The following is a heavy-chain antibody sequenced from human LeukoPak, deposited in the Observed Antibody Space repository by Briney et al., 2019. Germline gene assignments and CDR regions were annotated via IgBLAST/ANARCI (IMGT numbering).Heavy chain of an antibody. Sequence: GGSLRLSCSASGFTFSSYWMHWVRQGPGKGLVWVSRLDTDGSNTNYADSVRGRFTISRDNAKNTLYLQMNSLRVEDTAVYYCARSPGGYFDLWGRGILVTVSS. J-gene: IGHJ2*01. V-gene: IGHV3-74*01. CDR2: LDTDGSNT. CDR1: GFTFSSYW. CDR3: ARSPGGYFDL. D-gene: IGHD3-10*01.